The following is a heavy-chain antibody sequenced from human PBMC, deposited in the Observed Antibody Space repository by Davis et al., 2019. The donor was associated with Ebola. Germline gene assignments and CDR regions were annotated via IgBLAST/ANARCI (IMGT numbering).Heavy chain of an antibody. J-gene: IGHJ6*02. V-gene: IGHV3-30-3*01. Sequence: PGGSLRLSCAASGFTFSSYEMNWVRQAPGKGLEWVAVISYDGSNKYYADSVKGRFTISRDNSKNTLYLQMNSLRAEDTAVYYCAREGYCSGGSCYDGDYYYYYGMDVWGQGTTVTVSS. CDR1: GFTFSSYE. D-gene: IGHD2-15*01. CDR2: ISYDGSNK. CDR3: AREGYCSGGSCYDGDYYYYYGMDV.